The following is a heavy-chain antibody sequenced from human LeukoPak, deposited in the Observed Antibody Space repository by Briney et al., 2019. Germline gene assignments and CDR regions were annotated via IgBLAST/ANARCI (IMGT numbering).Heavy chain of an antibody. Sequence: GGSLRLSCTASGFTFGDYGMSWVRQAPGEGLEWVGFIRSKPYGVTTEYAASVKVRFTISRDDSEIIAYLQMNSLRAEDTAVYYCAKDRYCSGGSCYSNDAFDIWGQGTMVTVSS. CDR3: AKDRYCSGGSCYSNDAFDI. CDR1: GFTFGDYG. J-gene: IGHJ3*02. V-gene: IGHV3-49*04. CDR2: IRSKPYGVTT. D-gene: IGHD2-15*01.